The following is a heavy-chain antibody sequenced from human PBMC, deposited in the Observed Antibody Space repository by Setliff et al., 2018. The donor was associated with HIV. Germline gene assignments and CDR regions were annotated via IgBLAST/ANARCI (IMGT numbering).Heavy chain of an antibody. CDR2: INTNTGNP. Sequence: GGSVKVSCKASGYTFTSYAMNWVRQAPGQGLEWMGWINTNTGNPTYAQGFTGRFVFSLDTSVSTAYLQISSLKAEDTAVYYCARHYYDSSGYSGDFDYWGQGTLVTVSS. V-gene: IGHV7-4-1*02. CDR3: ARHYYDSSGYSGDFDY. D-gene: IGHD3-22*01. J-gene: IGHJ4*02. CDR1: GYTFTSYA.